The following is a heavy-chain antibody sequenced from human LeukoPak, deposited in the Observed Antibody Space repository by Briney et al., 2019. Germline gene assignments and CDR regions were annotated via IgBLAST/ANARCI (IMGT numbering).Heavy chain of an antibody. D-gene: IGHD3-10*01. CDR3: ASSSRVIDFRGFDY. J-gene: IGHJ4*02. V-gene: IGHV3-30*03. CDR2: ISYDGSNK. Sequence: GGSLRLSCAASGFTFSSYGMHWVRQAPGKGLEWVAVISYDGSNKYYADSVKGRFTISRDNSKNTLYLQMNSLRAEDTAVYYCASSSRVIDFRGFDYWGQGTLVTVSS. CDR1: GFTFSSYG.